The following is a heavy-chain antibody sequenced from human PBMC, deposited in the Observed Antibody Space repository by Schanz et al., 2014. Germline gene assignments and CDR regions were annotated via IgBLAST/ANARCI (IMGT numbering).Heavy chain of an antibody. J-gene: IGHJ5*02. V-gene: IGHV3-43*01. D-gene: IGHD3-16*01. Sequence: EVQLVESGGVVVQPGGSLRLSCAGSGFTFDDYTMHWVRQPPGKGLEWVSLVTWDGGITYYADSLKGRFTISRDNSKNSLYLQMNSLRTEDTALYYCAKGAVEMSTGLGGSWGQGTLVTVSS. CDR3: AKGAVEMSTGLGGS. CDR1: GFTFDDYT. CDR2: VTWDGGIT.